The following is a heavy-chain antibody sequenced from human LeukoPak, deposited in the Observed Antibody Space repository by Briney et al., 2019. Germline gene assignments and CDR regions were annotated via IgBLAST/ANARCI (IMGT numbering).Heavy chain of an antibody. CDR1: GFTFSSYR. V-gene: IGHV3-7*02. CDR2: IKPDGSEE. J-gene: IGHJ4*02. CDR3: AKLHPGYSSSGNFDY. Sequence: PGGSLRLSCAASGFTFSSYRMSWVRQAPGKGLEWVANIKPDGSEEYYVDSLKGRFTISRDNAKNSMYLQMNSLRAEDTAVYYCAKLHPGYSSSGNFDYWGQGTLVTVSS. D-gene: IGHD6-13*01.